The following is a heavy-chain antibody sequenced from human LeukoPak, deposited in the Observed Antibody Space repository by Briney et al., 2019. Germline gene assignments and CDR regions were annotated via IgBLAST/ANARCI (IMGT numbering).Heavy chain of an antibody. D-gene: IGHD4-23*01. Sequence: ASVKVSCKASGYSFTGYFMHWVRQAPGQGLEWMGWINPNSGGTNSAQKFQGRVTMTRDTSISTAYMELRSLRSDDTAVYYCASPPPRYLNMTTVVTLVYFQHWGQGTLVTVSS. CDR2: INPNSGGT. CDR3: ASPPPRYLNMTTVVTLVYFQH. CDR1: GYSFTGYF. J-gene: IGHJ1*01. V-gene: IGHV1-2*02.